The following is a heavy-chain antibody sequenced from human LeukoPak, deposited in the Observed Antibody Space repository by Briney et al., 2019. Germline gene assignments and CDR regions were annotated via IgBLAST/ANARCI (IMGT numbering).Heavy chain of an antibody. J-gene: IGHJ6*02. D-gene: IGHD6-13*01. CDR3: ARDLYSSSWYPPYYYYGMDV. V-gene: IGHV1-18*01. Sequence: ASVKVSCKASGYTFTSYGISWVRQAPGQGLEWMGWISAYNGNTNYAQKLQGRVTMTTDTSTRTAYMELRSLRSDDTAVYYCARDLYSSSWYPPYYYYGMDVWGQGTTVTVSS. CDR1: GYTFTSYG. CDR2: ISAYNGNT.